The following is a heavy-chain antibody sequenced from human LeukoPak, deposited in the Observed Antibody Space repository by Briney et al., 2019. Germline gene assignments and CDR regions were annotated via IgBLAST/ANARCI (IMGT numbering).Heavy chain of an antibody. CDR1: GYIFIDYE. V-gene: IGHV1-8*03. CDR3: ARGRYMDV. J-gene: IGHJ6*03. Sequence: GASVKVSCKASGYIFIDYEINWVRQATGQGLEWMGWMNPKSGDTGYEQKFQGRVTITRDSFISTVYMELSSLRSEDTALYYCARGRYMDVWGKGTTVTVSS. CDR2: MNPKSGDT.